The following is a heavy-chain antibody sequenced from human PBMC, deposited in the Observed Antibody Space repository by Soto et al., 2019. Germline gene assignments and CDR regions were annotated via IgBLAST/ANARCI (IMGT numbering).Heavy chain of an antibody. V-gene: IGHV1-69*06. CDR2: IIPIFGTA. D-gene: IGHD3-22*01. CDR3: ASSYYYDSSGYYPMYYFDY. J-gene: IGHJ4*02. Sequence: ASVKVSCKASGGTFSSYAISWVRQAPGQGLEWMGGIIPIFGTANYAQKFQGRVTITADKSTSTAYMELSSLRSEDTAVYYCASSYYYDSSGYYPMYYFDYWGQGTLVTVSS. CDR1: GGTFSSYA.